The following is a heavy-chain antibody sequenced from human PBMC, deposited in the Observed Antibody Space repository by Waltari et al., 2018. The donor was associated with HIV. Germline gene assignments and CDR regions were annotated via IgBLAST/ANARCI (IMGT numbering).Heavy chain of an antibody. CDR1: GGAFDPFA. Sequence: QAQLVQSGAEPKKPGSSVTVSCQASGGAFDPFAFPWVRQAPGQGLEWLGGTAPFFGVIYAQDFNGRVTITSNPSTRTVFLELGGLRPDDTAVYFCAKSDFTELVRGQKAFDVWGQGT. CDR3: AKSDFTELVRGQKAFDV. D-gene: IGHD1-26*01. CDR2: TAPFFGV. J-gene: IGHJ3*01. V-gene: IGHV1-69*19.